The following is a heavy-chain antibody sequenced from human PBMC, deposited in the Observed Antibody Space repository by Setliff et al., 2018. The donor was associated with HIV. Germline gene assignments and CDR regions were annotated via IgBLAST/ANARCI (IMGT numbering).Heavy chain of an antibody. Sequence: SETLSLTCAVSGGSISSSNWWSWVRQPPGKGLEWIGEIYHGGSTNYNPSLKSRVTISVDKSKNQFSLKLASVTAADTAVYFCARGGPDYYDYPYFDSWGQGTLVTVSS. CDR1: GGSISSSNW. CDR2: IYHGGST. J-gene: IGHJ4*02. V-gene: IGHV4-4*02. CDR3: ARGGPDYYDYPYFDS. D-gene: IGHD3-22*01.